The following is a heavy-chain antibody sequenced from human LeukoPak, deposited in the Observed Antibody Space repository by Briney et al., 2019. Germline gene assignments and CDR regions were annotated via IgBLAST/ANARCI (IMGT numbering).Heavy chain of an antibody. D-gene: IGHD6-13*01. CDR2: INPSGGST. CDR3: ASNYGIAAAGTTYYGMDV. V-gene: IGHV1-46*01. J-gene: IGHJ6*02. CDR1: GYTFTSYY. Sequence: ASVKVSCKASGYTFTSYYMHWVRQAPGQGLEWMGIINPSGGSTSYAQKFQGRVTITADKSTSTAYMELSSLRSEDTAVYYCASNYGIAAAGTTYYGMDVWGQGTTVTVSS.